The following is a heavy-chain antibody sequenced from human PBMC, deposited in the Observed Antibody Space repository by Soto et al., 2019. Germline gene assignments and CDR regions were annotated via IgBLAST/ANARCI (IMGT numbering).Heavy chain of an antibody. D-gene: IGHD2-15*01. Sequence: GGSLRLSCAASGFTFSSYWMSWVRQAPGKGLEWVANIKQDGSEKYYVDSVKGQVTISADKSISTAYLQWSSLKASDTAMYYCARRIDGFTPHFDYWGQGTLVTVSS. CDR1: GFTFSSYW. V-gene: IGHV3-7*05. CDR2: IKQDGSEK. J-gene: IGHJ4*02. CDR3: ARRIDGFTPHFDY.